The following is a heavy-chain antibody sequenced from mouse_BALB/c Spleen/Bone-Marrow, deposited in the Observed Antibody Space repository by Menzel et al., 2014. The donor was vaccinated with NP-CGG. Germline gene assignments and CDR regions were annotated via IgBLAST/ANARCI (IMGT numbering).Heavy chain of an antibody. V-gene: IGHV5-9-3*01. CDR3: GSTWYVFDY. D-gene: IGHD2-14*01. J-gene: IGHJ2*01. CDR2: ISSDGNYT. CDR1: GFTFSSYA. Sequence: EVQLVESGGGLVKPGGSLKLSCAASGFTFSSYAMSWVRQTPEKRLEWVATISSDGNYTYYPDSVKGRFTISKDNAKNTLFLQMSSLRSEDTAMYYCGSTWYVFDYWGQGTTLTVSS.